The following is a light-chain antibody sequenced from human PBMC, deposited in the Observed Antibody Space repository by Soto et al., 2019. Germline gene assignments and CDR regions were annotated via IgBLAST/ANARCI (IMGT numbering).Light chain of an antibody. V-gene: IGKV3-11*01. CDR3: QQRFNWPRFT. J-gene: IGKJ2*01. CDR1: QSVSSD. Sequence: EIVLTQSPATLSLSPGERATLSCRASQSVSSDLAWYQQKPGQAPRLLIYDASNRATGIPARFSGGGSGTDFTLTISSLEPEDFAVYYCQQRFNWPRFTFGQGTKLEIK. CDR2: DAS.